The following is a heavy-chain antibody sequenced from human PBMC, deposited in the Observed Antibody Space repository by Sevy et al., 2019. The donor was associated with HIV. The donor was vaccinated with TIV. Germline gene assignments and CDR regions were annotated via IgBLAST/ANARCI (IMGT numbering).Heavy chain of an antibody. V-gene: IGHV4-39*01. D-gene: IGHD2-2*01. J-gene: IGHJ5*02. CDR2: IYHSGSA. CDR3: VRHLGYCSSTTCYGWFDP. Sequence: SQTLSLTCTVSGASISSGDYFWGWIRQPPGKGLEWIGTIYHSGSAYYNPSLKSRVIISVDTSKNQVSLKLSSVTAADTAVYYCVRHLGYCSSTTCYGWFDPWGQGTLVTVSS. CDR1: GASISSGDYF.